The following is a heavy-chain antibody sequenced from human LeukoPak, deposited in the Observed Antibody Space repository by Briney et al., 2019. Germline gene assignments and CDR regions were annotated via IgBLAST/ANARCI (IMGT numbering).Heavy chain of an antibody. CDR3: ARGSRPYSTALDY. J-gene: IGHJ4*02. CDR2: IIPIFGTA. CDR1: GGTFSSYA. Sequence: SVKVSCKASGGTFSSYAISWVRQAPGQGLEWMGGIIPIFGTANYAQKFQGRVTITADESTSTAYMELSSLRSEDTAVYYCARGSRPYSTALDYWGQGALVTVSS. D-gene: IGHD2-21*01. V-gene: IGHV1-69*13.